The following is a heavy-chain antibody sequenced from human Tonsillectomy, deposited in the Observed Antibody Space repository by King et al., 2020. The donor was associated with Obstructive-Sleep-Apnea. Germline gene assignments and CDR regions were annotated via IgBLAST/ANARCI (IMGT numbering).Heavy chain of an antibody. D-gene: IGHD3-10*01. CDR2: ISSSRSYI. J-gene: IGHJ1*01. CDR1: GFTFSSYS. CDR3: AREYYYGSGLGYFQH. Sequence: QLVESGGGLVKPGGSLRLSCAASGFTFSSYSMNWVRQAPGKGLEWVSSISSSRSYIYYADSMKGRFTISRDNAKNSLYLQMNSLRAEDTAVYYCAREYYYGSGLGYFQHWGQGTLVTASS. V-gene: IGHV3-21*01.